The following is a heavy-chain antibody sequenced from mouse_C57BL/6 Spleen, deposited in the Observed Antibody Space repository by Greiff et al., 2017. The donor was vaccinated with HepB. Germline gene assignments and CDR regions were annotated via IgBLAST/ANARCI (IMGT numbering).Heavy chain of an antibody. Sequence: DVHLVESGEGLVKPGGSLKLSCAASGFTFSSYAMSWVRQTPEKRLEWVAYISSGGDYIYYADTVKGRFTISRDNARNTLYLQMSSLKSEDTAMYYCTREDGYCDYWGQGTTLTVSS. CDR1: GFTFSSYA. J-gene: IGHJ2*01. CDR2: ISSGGDYI. CDR3: TREDGYCDY. D-gene: IGHD2-3*01. V-gene: IGHV5-9-1*02.